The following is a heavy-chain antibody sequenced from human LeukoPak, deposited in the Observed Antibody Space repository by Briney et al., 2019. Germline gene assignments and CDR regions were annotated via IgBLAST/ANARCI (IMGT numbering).Heavy chain of an antibody. CDR3: ARGDDSSGYYAFDN. V-gene: IGHV3-21*01. CDR2: ISSSSSYI. D-gene: IGHD3-22*01. Sequence: GGSLRLSCAASGFTFSSYSMNWVRQAPGKGLEWVSSISSSSSYIYYADSVKGRFTISRDNAKNSLYLQMNSLRAEDTAVYYCARGDDSSGYYAFDNWGQGTMVTVSS. J-gene: IGHJ3*02. CDR1: GFTFSSYS.